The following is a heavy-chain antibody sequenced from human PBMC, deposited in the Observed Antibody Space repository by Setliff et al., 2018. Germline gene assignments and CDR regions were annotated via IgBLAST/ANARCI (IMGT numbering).Heavy chain of an antibody. D-gene: IGHD2-15*01. V-gene: IGHV4-59*11. Sequence: SETLSLTCSVSGGSISRPYWTWIRQAPGKGMEWIGYIYRSGTTNYNPSLKSRLSMSVDTSKNEFSLKLRFVTAADTAVYYCARVDEEYCSGGTCYDWFDPWGPGTLVTVSS. J-gene: IGHJ5*02. CDR2: IYRSGTT. CDR1: GGSISRPY. CDR3: ARVDEEYCSGGTCYDWFDP.